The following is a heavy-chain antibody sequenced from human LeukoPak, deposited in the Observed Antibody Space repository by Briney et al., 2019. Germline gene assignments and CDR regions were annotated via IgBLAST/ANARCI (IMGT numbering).Heavy chain of an antibody. V-gene: IGHV4-38-2*02. CDR2: IYHSGST. Sequence: PSETLSLTCTVSGYSISSGYCWGWIRQPPGKGLEWIGSIYHSGSTYYNPSLKSRVTISVDTSKNQFSLKLSSVTAADTAVYYCARGGGWLRLTNWFDPWGQGTLVTVSS. CDR3: ARGGGWLRLTNWFDP. D-gene: IGHD5-12*01. J-gene: IGHJ5*02. CDR1: GYSISSGYC.